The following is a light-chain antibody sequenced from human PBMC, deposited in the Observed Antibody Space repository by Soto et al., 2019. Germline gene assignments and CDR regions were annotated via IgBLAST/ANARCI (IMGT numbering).Light chain of an antibody. CDR1: QGISSY. Sequence: DIQLTQSPSFLSASVGDRVTITCRASQGISSYLAWYQQKPGKTPKLLIYAASTLQSGVPSRFSGSGSGTEITLTISSLQPEDFSTYYCQLLNSYPIIFGQGTRLEIK. J-gene: IGKJ5*01. CDR3: QLLNSYPII. V-gene: IGKV1-9*01. CDR2: AAS.